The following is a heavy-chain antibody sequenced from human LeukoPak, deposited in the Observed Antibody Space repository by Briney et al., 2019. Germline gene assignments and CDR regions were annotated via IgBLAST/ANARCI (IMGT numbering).Heavy chain of an antibody. J-gene: IGHJ4*02. Sequence: PGRALRLSRAESGFTFSSYGMHWVRQAPGKGLEWVAVIWYDGSNKYYADSVKGRFTISRDNSKNTLYLQVNSLRAEDTAVYYCARDGDIVVVPAAIGGIDYWGQGTLVTVSS. CDR1: GFTFSSYG. CDR2: IWYDGSNK. D-gene: IGHD2-2*01. CDR3: ARDGDIVVVPAAIGGIDY. V-gene: IGHV3-33*01.